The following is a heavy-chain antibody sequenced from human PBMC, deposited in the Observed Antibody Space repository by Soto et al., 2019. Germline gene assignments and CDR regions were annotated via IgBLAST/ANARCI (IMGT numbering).Heavy chain of an antibody. V-gene: IGHV3-30-3*01. D-gene: IGHD4-4*01. Sequence: QEQLVESGGGVVQPGRSLRLSCAASGFTFSSYGMHWVRQSPGKGLEWVALISYDGSEKYYADSVKGRFTISRDNSEKTHYLQMNSLRPEDTAVYYCAREDTVGTYHYYGVDVWGQGTTVTVSS. CDR2: ISYDGSEK. CDR1: GFTFSSYG. CDR3: AREDTVGTYHYYGVDV. J-gene: IGHJ6*02.